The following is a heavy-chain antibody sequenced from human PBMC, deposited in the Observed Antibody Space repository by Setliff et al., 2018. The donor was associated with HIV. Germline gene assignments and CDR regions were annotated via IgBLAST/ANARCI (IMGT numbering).Heavy chain of an antibody. J-gene: IGHJ6*03. CDR2: ISRASTSI. D-gene: IGHD4-17*01. Sequence: GGSLRLSCAASGFTFSDYHMSWIRQAPGKGLEWVSSISRASTSIYYADSVKGRFTISRDNAKNSLYLQMNSLRAEDTAVYYCARVRTTVSTDFYYYMDVWGKGTTVTVSS. V-gene: IGHV3-11*04. CDR1: GFTFSDYH. CDR3: ARVRTTVSTDFYYYMDV.